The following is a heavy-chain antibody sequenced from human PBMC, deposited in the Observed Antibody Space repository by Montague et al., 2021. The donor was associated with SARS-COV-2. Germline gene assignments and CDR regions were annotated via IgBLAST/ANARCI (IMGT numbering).Heavy chain of an antibody. CDR2: IYYSGST. D-gene: IGHD3-10*01. V-gene: IGHV4-39*01. J-gene: IGHJ5*02. Sequence: SETLSLTCTVSGGSISSSSYYWGWIRQPPGKGLEWIGSIYYSGSTYYNPSLKSRVTISVDTSKNQFSLKLSSVTAADTAVYYCASHPSVFLWFGELLSDRFNPWGQGTLVTVSS. CDR3: ASHPSVFLWFGELLSDRFNP. CDR1: GGSISSSSYY.